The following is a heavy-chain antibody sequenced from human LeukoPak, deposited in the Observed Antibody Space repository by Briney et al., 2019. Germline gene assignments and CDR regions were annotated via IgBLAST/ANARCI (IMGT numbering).Heavy chain of an antibody. D-gene: IGHD3-22*01. J-gene: IGHJ4*02. CDR2: IYSGGST. Sequence: GGSLRLSCAASGFTVSSNDMSWVRQAPGKGLEWVSVIYSGGSTHYADSVKGQFTISRDNSKNTLYLQMNSLRAEDTAVYYCAKRPSYDSSRLYYFDYWGQGTLVTVSS. CDR3: AKRPSYDSSRLYYFDY. V-gene: IGHV3-53*01. CDR1: GFTVSSND.